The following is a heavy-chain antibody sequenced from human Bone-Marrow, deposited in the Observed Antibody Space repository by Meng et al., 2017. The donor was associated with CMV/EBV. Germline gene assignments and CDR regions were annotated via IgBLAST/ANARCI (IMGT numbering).Heavy chain of an antibody. CDR1: GYTLTELS. Sequence: ASVKVSCKVSGYTLTELSMHWVRQAPGKGLEWMGGFDPEDGETIYAQKFQGRVTMTEDTSTDTAYMELSSLRSEDTAVYYCARCPVDGATGYYYYYGMDVWGQGTTVTVSS. J-gene: IGHJ6*02. CDR3: ARCPVDGATGYYYYYGMDV. CDR2: FDPEDGET. V-gene: IGHV1-24*01. D-gene: IGHD4-23*01.